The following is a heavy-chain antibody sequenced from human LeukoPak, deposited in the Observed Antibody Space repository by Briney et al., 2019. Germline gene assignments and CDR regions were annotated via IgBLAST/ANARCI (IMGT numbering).Heavy chain of an antibody. CDR2: ISSSGSTI. Sequence: GGSLRLSCAASGFTFSSYEMNWVRQAPGKGLEWVSYISSSGSTIYYADSVKGRFTISRDNAKNSLYLQMNSLRAEDTAVYYCARVLYSSSLGFDPWGQGTLVTVSS. J-gene: IGHJ5*02. CDR3: ARVLYSSSLGFDP. CDR1: GFTFSSYE. D-gene: IGHD6-13*01. V-gene: IGHV3-48*03.